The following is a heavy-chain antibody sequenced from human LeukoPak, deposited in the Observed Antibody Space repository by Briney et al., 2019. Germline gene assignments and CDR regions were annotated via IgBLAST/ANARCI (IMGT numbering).Heavy chain of an antibody. D-gene: IGHD2/OR15-2a*01. J-gene: IGHJ5*02. Sequence: ASVKVSCKASGYTFTGYYMHWVRQAPGQGLEWMGWINPNSGGINYAQKFQGRVTMTRDTSISTAYMELSRLRSDDTAEYYCARDYYSGYRNWFDPWGQGTLVTVSS. CDR1: GYTFTGYY. V-gene: IGHV1-2*02. CDR3: ARDYYSGYRNWFDP. CDR2: INPNSGGI.